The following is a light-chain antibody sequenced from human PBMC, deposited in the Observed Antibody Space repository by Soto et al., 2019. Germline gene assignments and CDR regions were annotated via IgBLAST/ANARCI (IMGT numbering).Light chain of an antibody. J-gene: IGLJ3*02. CDR3: HSYDRSLSGSV. CDR2: GNN. V-gene: IGLV1-40*01. Sequence: QSVLTQPPSVSGAPGQRVTISCSGGSSNIGAAYDVHWYQQHPETAPKLLIYGNNIRPSGVPDRFSGSKSGTSASLAITGGQEEDEADYYCHSYDRSLSGSVFGGGTKLTVL. CDR1: SSNIGAAYD.